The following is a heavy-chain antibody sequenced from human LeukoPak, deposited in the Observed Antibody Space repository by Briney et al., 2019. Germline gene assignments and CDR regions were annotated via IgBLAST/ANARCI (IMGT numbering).Heavy chain of an antibody. Sequence: ASVKVSCKASGYAFTSYGISWVRQAPGQGLEWMGWISAYNGNTNYAQKLQGRVTMTTDTSTSTAYMELRSLRSDDTAVYYCARSFYDSSGPQLDYWGQGTLSPSPQ. D-gene: IGHD3-22*01. CDR3: ARSFYDSSGPQLDY. J-gene: IGHJ4*02. V-gene: IGHV1-18*01. CDR1: GYAFTSYG. CDR2: ISAYNGNT.